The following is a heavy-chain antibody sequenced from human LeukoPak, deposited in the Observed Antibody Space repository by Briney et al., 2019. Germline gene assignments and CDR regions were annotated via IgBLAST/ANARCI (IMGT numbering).Heavy chain of an antibody. Sequence: ASVKVSCTASGYTFTSYDINWVRQATGQGLEWMGWMNPNSGNTGYAQKFQGRVTMTRNTSISTAYMELSSLRSEDTAVYYCARAVNTYYDFWSGYYFLDYYGMDVWGQGITVTVSS. CDR3: ARAVNTYYDFWSGYYFLDYYGMDV. CDR1: GYTFTSYD. CDR2: MNPNSGNT. D-gene: IGHD3-3*01. J-gene: IGHJ6*02. V-gene: IGHV1-8*01.